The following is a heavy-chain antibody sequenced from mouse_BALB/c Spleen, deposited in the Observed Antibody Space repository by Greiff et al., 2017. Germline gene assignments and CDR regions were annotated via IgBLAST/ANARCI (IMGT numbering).Heavy chain of an antibody. V-gene: IGHV5-6-5*01. CDR3: ARSFYYGNYVGAMDY. D-gene: IGHD2-1*01. CDR1: GFTFSSYA. CDR2: ISSGGST. J-gene: IGHJ4*01. Sequence: EVKLVESGGGLVKPGGSLKLSCAASGFTFSSYAMSWVRQTPEKRLAWVASISSGGSTYYPDSVKGRFTISRDNARNILYLQMSSLRSEDTAMYYCARSFYYGNYVGAMDYWGQGTSVTVSS.